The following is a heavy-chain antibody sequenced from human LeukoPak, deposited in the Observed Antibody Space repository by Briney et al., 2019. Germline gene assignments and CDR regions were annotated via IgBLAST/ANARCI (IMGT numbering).Heavy chain of an antibody. Sequence: PGGSLRLSCAASGFTFSSYAMIWVRQAPGRGLEWVSGISGSGGSTFYADSVKGRFTISRDNSKNTLYLLINSLRAEDTAVYYYAKDGTTVVRGLFDKWGPGTMVTVSS. CDR1: GFTFSSYA. CDR3: AKDGTTVVRGLFDK. D-gene: IGHD4-23*01. V-gene: IGHV3-23*01. J-gene: IGHJ3*02. CDR2: ISGSGGST.